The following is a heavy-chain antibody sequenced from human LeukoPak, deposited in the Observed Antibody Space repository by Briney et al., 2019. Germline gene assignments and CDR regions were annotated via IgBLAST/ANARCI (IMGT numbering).Heavy chain of an antibody. CDR3: ARDQPRYCSGGSCYSKQDY. Sequence: SETLSLTCAVYGGSFSGYYWSWIRQPPGKGLEWIWEINHSGSTNYNPSLKSLVTISVDTSKNQFSLKLSSVTAADTAVYYCARDQPRYCSGGSCYSKQDYWGQGTLVTVSS. CDR2: INHSGST. D-gene: IGHD2-15*01. J-gene: IGHJ4*02. CDR1: GGSFSGYY. V-gene: IGHV4-34*01.